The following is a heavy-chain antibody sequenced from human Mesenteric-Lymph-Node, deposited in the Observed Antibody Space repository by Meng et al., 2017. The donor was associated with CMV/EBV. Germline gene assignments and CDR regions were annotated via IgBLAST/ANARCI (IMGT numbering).Heavy chain of an antibody. J-gene: IGHJ3*02. CDR3: ARDLDYGGNRAMGAFDI. CDR1: GFTFSRYW. CDR2: IKQDGSEK. D-gene: IGHD4-23*01. V-gene: IGHV3-7*01. Sequence: SCAASGFTFSRYWMSWVRQAPGKGLEWVANIKQDGSEKYYVDSVKSRFTISRDNAKKLLYLQMNSLRAEDTAVYYCARDLDYGGNRAMGAFDIWGQGTMVTVSS.